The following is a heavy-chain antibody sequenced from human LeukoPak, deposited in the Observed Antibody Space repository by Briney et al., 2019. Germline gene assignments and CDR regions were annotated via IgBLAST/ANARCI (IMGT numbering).Heavy chain of an antibody. J-gene: IGHJ4*02. Sequence: GGSLRLSCAASGFTFSSYWIHWVRQAPGKGLVWVSRINSDGSSTSYADSVKGRFTISRDNAKNTLYLQMNSLRAEDTAVYYCAVLSQYCGSYYPLDYWGQGTLVTVSS. D-gene: IGHD1-26*01. V-gene: IGHV3-74*01. CDR3: AVLSQYCGSYYPLDY. CDR2: INSDGSST. CDR1: GFTFSSYW.